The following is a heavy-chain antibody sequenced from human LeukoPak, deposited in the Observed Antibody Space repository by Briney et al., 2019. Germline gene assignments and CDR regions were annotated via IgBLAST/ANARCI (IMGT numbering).Heavy chain of an antibody. Sequence: PGGSLRLSCAVSGFTVISNSMSWVRQAPGKGLEWGSVFYSGFTTSYAASVKDRFTISRDTFRNTLYLQMNSLRAEDTAIYSCTRAPRGGYHFDYWGQGTLVTVSS. CDR2: FYSGFTT. CDR1: GFTVISNS. V-gene: IGHV3-66*01. CDR3: TRAPRGGYHFDY. J-gene: IGHJ4*02. D-gene: IGHD3-16*02.